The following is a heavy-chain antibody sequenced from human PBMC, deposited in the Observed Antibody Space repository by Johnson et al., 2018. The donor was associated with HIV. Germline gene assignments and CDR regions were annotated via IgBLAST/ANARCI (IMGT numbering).Heavy chain of an antibody. Sequence: VQLVESGGGVVRPGGSLRLSCAASGFTFDDYGMSWVRQAPGKGLAWVSGINWNGGSTGYADFVKGRLPIARDNAKKSLYLQMNTLRAEDTAVYYCVRENDSFDLWGQGTMVTVSS. J-gene: IGHJ3*01. V-gene: IGHV3-20*04. CDR2: INWNGGST. CDR3: VRENDSFDL. CDR1: GFTFDDYG.